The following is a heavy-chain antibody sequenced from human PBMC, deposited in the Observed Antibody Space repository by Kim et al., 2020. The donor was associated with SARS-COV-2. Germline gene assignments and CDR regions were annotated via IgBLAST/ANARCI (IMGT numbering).Heavy chain of an antibody. CDR2: INGDGSRK. J-gene: IGHJ4*02. CDR1: GFTFRSDY. Sequence: GGSLRLSCAASGFTFRSDYMHWVRQAPGKGLVWVSGINGDGSRKTYADSVKGRFTISRDNAKNTLYLQLNSLRAEDTAVFYCARTYGSGSYSLGYWGQGT. V-gene: IGHV3-74*01. CDR3: ARTYGSGSYSLGY. D-gene: IGHD3-10*01.